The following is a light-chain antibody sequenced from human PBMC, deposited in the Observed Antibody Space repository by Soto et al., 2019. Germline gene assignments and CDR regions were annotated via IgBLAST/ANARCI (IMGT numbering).Light chain of an antibody. CDR1: QSISSY. CDR3: QQSYSSPPT. J-gene: IGKJ5*01. Sequence: DLQMTQSPSSLSASVGDRVTITCRASQSISSYLNWYQQTPGKAPKLLIYGASSLQSGVPSRFSGSGSGTDFTLTISSLQPEDFATYYCQQSYSSPPTFGQGTRLEIK. CDR2: GAS. V-gene: IGKV1-39*01.